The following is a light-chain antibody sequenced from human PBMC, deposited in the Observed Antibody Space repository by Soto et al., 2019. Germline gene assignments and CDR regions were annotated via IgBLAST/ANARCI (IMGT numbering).Light chain of an antibody. J-gene: IGLJ1*01. CDR1: SSDVGGYNY. V-gene: IGLV2-14*01. CDR3: SSYTSSSTPYV. Sequence: QSALTQPASVSGSPGQSITISCTGTSSDVGGYNYVSWYQQHPGKAPKLMIYDVSNLPSGVSNRFSGSKSGNTASLTISGLQAEYEADYYCSSYTSSSTPYVFGTGTKVTV. CDR2: DVS.